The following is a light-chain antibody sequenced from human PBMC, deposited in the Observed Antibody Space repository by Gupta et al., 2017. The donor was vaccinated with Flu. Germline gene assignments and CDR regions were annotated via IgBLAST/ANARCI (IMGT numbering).Light chain of an antibody. J-gene: IGKJ4*01. CDR3: QQYETAPLT. CDR2: VAS. Sequence: DIQMTQSPSSLSAFVGDTVIITCRASQDINRWLAWYQQRPEEAPKPLIFVASDLKSGIPSRFSGTGSGTHFTLTINNLQPEDFATYYCQQYETAPLTFGGGTKVEIK. V-gene: IGKV1D-16*01. CDR1: QDINRW.